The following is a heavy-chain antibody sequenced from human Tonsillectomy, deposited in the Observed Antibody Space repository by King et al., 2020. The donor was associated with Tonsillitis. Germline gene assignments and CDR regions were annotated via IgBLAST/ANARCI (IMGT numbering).Heavy chain of an antibody. CDR1: GGPVRSGDYY. CDR3: ARGDSSLYYYGMDV. D-gene: IGHD6-13*01. V-gene: IGHV4-30-4*01. J-gene: IGHJ6*02. CDR2: MYYSGRP. Sequence: QLQESGPGLVKPSQTLSLTCIVSGGPVRSGDYYLSWIRQSPGKGLEWSGYMYYSGRPYYNPSLKSRVTMSVDTSKNQFSLKLSSVTAADTAVYYCARGDSSLYYYGMDVWGQGTTVTVSS.